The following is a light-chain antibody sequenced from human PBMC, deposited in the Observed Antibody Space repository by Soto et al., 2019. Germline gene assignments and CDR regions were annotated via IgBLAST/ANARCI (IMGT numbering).Light chain of an antibody. J-gene: IGLJ7*01. CDR1: SSNIGNNY. CDR2: DDD. Sequence: QSVLTQPPSVSAAPGQKVTISCSGSSSNIGNNYVSWYQQLPGTAPRLLIYDDDKRPSGIPDRFSGSKSGTSATLVITGLQTGDEADYHCEVWDKSLVEVVFGGGTQLTVL. CDR3: EVWDKSLVEVV. V-gene: IGLV1-51*01.